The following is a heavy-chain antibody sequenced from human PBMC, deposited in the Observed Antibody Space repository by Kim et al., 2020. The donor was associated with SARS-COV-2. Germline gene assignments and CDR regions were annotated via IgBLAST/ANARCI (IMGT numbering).Heavy chain of an antibody. D-gene: IGHD6-13*01. CDR3: VRRGRGIDGSNIDAFDI. V-gene: IGHV4-31*03. Sequence: SETLSLTCTVFGGSVSSDGYYWSWIRQHPGKGLEWIGYIHYSGRTSYNSSLQIRTSISVDTSKNQFSLRMNSVTAADTAVYYCVRRGRGIDGSNIDAFDIWGLGTMVTVSS. CDR1: GGSVSSDGYY. CDR2: IHYSGRT. J-gene: IGHJ3*02.